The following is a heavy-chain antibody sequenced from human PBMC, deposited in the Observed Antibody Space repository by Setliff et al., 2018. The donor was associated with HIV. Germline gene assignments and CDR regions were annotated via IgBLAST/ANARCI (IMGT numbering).Heavy chain of an antibody. CDR1: GVSTNRTDHY. CDR2: VSQSGST. V-gene: IGHV4-39*01. CDR3: ARVPVAGANWFDP. D-gene: IGHD2-21*01. J-gene: IGHJ5*02. Sequence: PSETLSLTCSVSGVSTNRTDHYWGWIRQSPGKRLEWIGSVSQSGSTYYNPSLKSRITISVDRSKNLFSLKLISVTAADQGVYYCARVPVAGANWFDPWGLGTLVTVSS.